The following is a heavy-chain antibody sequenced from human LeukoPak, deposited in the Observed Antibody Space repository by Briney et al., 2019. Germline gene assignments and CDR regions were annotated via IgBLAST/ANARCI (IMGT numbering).Heavy chain of an antibody. CDR1: GFTFSSYA. D-gene: IGHD1-7*01. V-gene: IGHV3-53*01. Sequence: PGGSLRLSCAASGFTFSSYAMSWVRQAPGKGLEWVSVIYSGSNTYYADSVKGRFTISRDNSKNTMYLQMNSLRVEDTAVYYCARGNWNYPFDYWGQGTLVTVSS. J-gene: IGHJ4*02. CDR3: ARGNWNYPFDY. CDR2: IYSGSNT.